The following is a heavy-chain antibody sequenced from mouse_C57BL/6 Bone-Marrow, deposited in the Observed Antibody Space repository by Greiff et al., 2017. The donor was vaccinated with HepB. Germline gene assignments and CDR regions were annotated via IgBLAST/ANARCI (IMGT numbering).Heavy chain of an antibody. CDR2: IDPSDSYT. D-gene: IGHD2-2*01. V-gene: IGHV1-69*01. J-gene: IGHJ3*01. CDR1: GYTFTSYW. Sequence: QVQLQQPGAELVMPGASVKLSCKASGYTFTSYWMHWVKQRPGQGLEWIGEIDPSDSYTNYNQKFKGKSTLTVDKSSSTAYMQLSSLTSEDSAVYYCARSTMVTTGGSWFAYWGQGTLVTVSA. CDR3: ARSTMVTTGGSWFAY.